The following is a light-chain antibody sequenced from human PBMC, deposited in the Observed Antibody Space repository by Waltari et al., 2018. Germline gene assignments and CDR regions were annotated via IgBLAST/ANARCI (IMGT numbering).Light chain of an antibody. V-gene: IGLV1-36*01. J-gene: IGLJ3*02. CDR2: FDD. CDR3: STWDDSLNAWV. Sequence: QSVLTQPPSVSEAPRQRVTISRSGRSSNIGKNGVNWYQHLPGEAPKLLIFFDDLLPSGVSDRFSGSKSGTSASLAISGLQPQDEADYYCSTWDDSLNAWVFGGGTKLTVL. CDR1: SSNIGKNG.